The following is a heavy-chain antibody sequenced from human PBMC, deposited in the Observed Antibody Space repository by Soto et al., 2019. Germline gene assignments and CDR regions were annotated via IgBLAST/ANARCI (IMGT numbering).Heavy chain of an antibody. V-gene: IGHV3-21*01. CDR1: GFTFISYS. D-gene: IGHD3-22*01. J-gene: IGHJ4*02. CDR3: ARVVYFTMTRPFDY. Sequence: GALRLSCAASGFTFISYSMNWVRQAPGKGLEWVSSISSSSSYIYYADSVKGRFTISRDNAKNSLYLQMNSLRAEDTAVYYCARVVYFTMTRPFDYWGQGTLVTVSS. CDR2: ISSSSSYI.